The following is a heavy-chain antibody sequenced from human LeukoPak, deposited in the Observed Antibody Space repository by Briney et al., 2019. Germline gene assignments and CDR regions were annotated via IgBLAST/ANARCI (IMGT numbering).Heavy chain of an antibody. J-gene: IGHJ3*02. CDR3: ARESASYCGGDCPRGAFDI. V-gene: IGHV3-48*04. Sequence: GGSLRLSCAASGFTFSSYSMNWVRQAPGKGLEWVSYISSSSSTIYYADSVKGRFTISRDNAKNSLYLQMNSLRAEDTAVYYCARESASYCGGDCPRGAFDIWGQGTMVTVSS. CDR2: ISSSSSTI. CDR1: GFTFSSYS. D-gene: IGHD2-21*02.